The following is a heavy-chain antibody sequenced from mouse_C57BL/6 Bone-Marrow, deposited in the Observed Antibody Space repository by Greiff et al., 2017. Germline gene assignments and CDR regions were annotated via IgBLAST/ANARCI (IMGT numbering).Heavy chain of an antibody. CDR3: ANNYYGSSPYYFDY. J-gene: IGHJ2*01. D-gene: IGHD1-1*01. V-gene: IGHV1-26*01. CDR2: INPNNGGT. Sequence: EVQLQQSGPELVKPGASVKISCKASGYTFTDYYMNWVKQSHGKSLEWIGDINPNNGGTSYNQKFKGKATLTVDKSSSTAYMELRSLTSEDSAVYYCANNYYGSSPYYFDYWGQGTTLTVSS. CDR1: GYTFTDYY.